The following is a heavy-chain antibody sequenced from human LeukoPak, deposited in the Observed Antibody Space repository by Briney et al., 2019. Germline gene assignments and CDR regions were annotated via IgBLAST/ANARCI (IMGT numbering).Heavy chain of an antibody. D-gene: IGHD3-22*01. Sequence: ASVKVSCKTSGYTFTGYYMQWVRQAPGQGLEWMGWINPNSGGTKSAQKFQGRVTMTRDTSISTAYMELRSLRSDDTAVYYCVRDGGYIYYHSSGYWPLDFWGQGTLVTVSS. CDR1: GYTFTGYY. V-gene: IGHV1-2*02. CDR3: VRDGGYIYYHSSGYWPLDF. J-gene: IGHJ4*02. CDR2: INPNSGGT.